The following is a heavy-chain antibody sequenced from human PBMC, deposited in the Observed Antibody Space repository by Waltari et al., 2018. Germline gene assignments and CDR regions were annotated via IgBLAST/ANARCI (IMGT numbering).Heavy chain of an antibody. CDR2: ITPFNGNT. CDR3: ARFGDSSGDDAFDI. Sequence: QMQLVQSGAEVKKTGSSVKVSCKASGYTFTYRYLHWVRQAPGQALEWMGWITPFNGNTNYAQKFQDRVTMTRDRSMSTAYMELSSLRSEDTAMYYCARFGDSSGDDAFDIWGQGTMVTVSS. J-gene: IGHJ3*02. V-gene: IGHV1-45*02. CDR1: GYTFTYRY. D-gene: IGHD3-22*01.